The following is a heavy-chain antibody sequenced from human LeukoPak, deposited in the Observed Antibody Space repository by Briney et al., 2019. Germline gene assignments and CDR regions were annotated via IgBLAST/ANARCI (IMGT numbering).Heavy chain of an antibody. V-gene: IGHV1-69*01. CDR2: IIPIFGTA. CDR3: ASVYYYDTRATGTLDY. CDR1: GGTFSSYA. Sequence: SVKVSCKASGGTFSSYAISWVRQAPGQGLEWMGGIIPIFGTANYAQKFQGRVTITADESTSTAYMELSSLRSEDTAVYYCASVYYYDTRATGTLDYWGQGTLVTVSS. J-gene: IGHJ4*02. D-gene: IGHD3-22*01.